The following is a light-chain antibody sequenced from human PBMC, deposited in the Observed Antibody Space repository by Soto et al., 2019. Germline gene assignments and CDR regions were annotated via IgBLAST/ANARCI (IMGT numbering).Light chain of an antibody. Sequence: VLTQSPGTLSLSLGESASLSCRATQSISSDKLAWYQQKPGQAPRLLIYGASSRATGIPDRFSGSGSGTDFTLTISSLEPEDFAVYYCQQRSNWLTFGGGTKVDIK. CDR2: GAS. J-gene: IGKJ4*01. V-gene: IGKV3D-20*02. CDR1: QSISSDK. CDR3: QQRSNWLT.